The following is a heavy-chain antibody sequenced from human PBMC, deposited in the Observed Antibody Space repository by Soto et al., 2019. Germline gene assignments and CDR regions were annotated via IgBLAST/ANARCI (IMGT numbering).Heavy chain of an antibody. CDR1: GFTFGSYW. D-gene: IGHD3-10*01. CDR2: IMKDGSVK. Sequence: GGSLRLSCAASGFTFGSYWMSWVRQTPGKGLEWLGTIMKDGSVKKYVDSVKGRFTVSRDNAKNSLYLQMDSLRVEDTAVYYCARDSGYDSGSSVNHYLDYWGHGTLVTGSS. J-gene: IGHJ4*01. CDR3: ARDSGYDSGSSVNHYLDY. V-gene: IGHV3-7*01.